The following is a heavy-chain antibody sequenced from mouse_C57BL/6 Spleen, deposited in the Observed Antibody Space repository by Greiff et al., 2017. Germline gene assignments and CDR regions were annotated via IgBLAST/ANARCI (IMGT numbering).Heavy chain of an antibody. Sequence: VKLQESGAELVRPGASVKLSCKASGYTFTDYYINWVKQRPGQGLEWIARIYPGSGNTYYNEKFKGKATLTAEKSSSTAYMQLSSLTSEDSSVYFCARNDYDPFAYWGQGTLVTVSA. V-gene: IGHV1-76*01. D-gene: IGHD2-4*01. CDR3: ARNDYDPFAY. CDR2: IYPGSGNT. CDR1: GYTFTDYY. J-gene: IGHJ3*01.